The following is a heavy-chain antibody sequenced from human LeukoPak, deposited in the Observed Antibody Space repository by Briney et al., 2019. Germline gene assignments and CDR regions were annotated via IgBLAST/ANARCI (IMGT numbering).Heavy chain of an antibody. D-gene: IGHD4-17*01. CDR3: AKDKIYGDYWGYYFDY. CDR1: GFTFSSYA. CDR2: ISGSGGST. V-gene: IGHV3-23*01. J-gene: IGHJ4*02. Sequence: GASLRLSCAASGFTFSSYAMSWVRQAPGKGLEWVSAISGSGGSTYYADSVKGRFTISRDNSKNTLYPQMNSLRAEDTAVYYCAKDKIYGDYWGYYFDYWGQGTLVTVSS.